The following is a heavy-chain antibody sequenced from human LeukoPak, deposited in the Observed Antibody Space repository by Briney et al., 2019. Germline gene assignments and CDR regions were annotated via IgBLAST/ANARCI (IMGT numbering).Heavy chain of an antibody. J-gene: IGHJ4*02. D-gene: IGHD6-19*01. CDR3: AYHSGWYTAVFDS. V-gene: IGHV3-7*01. CDR2: IKQDGTEK. CDR1: GFTFSGYW. Sequence: GGSLRLSCAASGFTFSGYWMSWVRQAPVGGLEWVANIKQDGTEKNYVDSVKGRFTISRDNAKNSLYLQMNSLRAEDTAVYYCAYHSGWYTAVFDSWGQGTLVTVSS.